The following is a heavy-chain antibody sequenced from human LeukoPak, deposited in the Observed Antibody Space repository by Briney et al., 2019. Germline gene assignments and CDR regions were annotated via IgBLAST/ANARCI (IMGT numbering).Heavy chain of an antibody. CDR3: ARGGRLVPWTDY. D-gene: IGHD3/OR15-3a*01. CDR1: GFTLSILR. CDR2: IKQDEREK. V-gene: IGHV3-7*05. Sequence: PGGSLRLSCSASGFTLSILRMRDVRQAPGEGLEWVVNIKQDEREKYYVASVKGRFTISRDNAKNSLYLQMNSLRGEDPAVYFRARGGRLVPWTDYWGQGTVVTVS. J-gene: IGHJ4*02.